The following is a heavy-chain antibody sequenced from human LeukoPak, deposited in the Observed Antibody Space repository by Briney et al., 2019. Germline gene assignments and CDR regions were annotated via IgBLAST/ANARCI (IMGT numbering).Heavy chain of an antibody. Sequence: PGGSLRLSCAASGFTFSSYSMNWVRQAPGKGLVWVSYISSSSSTIYYADSVKGRFTISRDNAKNSLYLQMNSLRAEDTAVYYRAPGYSYYYDSSTYYWGQGTLVTVSS. D-gene: IGHD3-22*01. CDR1: GFTFSSYS. J-gene: IGHJ4*02. CDR3: APGYSYYYDSSTYY. CDR2: ISSSSSTI. V-gene: IGHV3-48*01.